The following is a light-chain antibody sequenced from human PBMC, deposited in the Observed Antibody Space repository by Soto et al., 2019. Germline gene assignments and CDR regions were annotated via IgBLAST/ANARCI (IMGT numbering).Light chain of an antibody. Sequence: EIVLTQCPGTLSLSPGERSTLSCRASQSVSSSNLAWYQQKPGQAPRLLIYDASNRATGVLPRFSGSGSGTDFTLTISSLEPEDVAVYYCQQCNNWPQWTFGQGTKVDIK. CDR1: QSVSSSN. CDR3: QQCNNWPQWT. CDR2: DAS. V-gene: IGKV3-11*01. J-gene: IGKJ1*01.